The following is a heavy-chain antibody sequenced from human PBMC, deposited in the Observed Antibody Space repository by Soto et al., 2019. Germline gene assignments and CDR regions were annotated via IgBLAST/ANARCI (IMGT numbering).Heavy chain of an antibody. CDR1: GFTFTSSA. V-gene: IGHV1-58*01. D-gene: IGHD3-9*01. J-gene: IGHJ6*02. CDR2: IVVGSGNT. Sequence: SVKVSCKASGFTFTSSAVQCVRQARGQRLEWIGWIVVGSGNTNYAQKFQERVTITRDMSTSTAYMELSSLRSEDTAGYYCAAPALLRYFDWSYYYYGMDVWGQGPTVTVS. CDR3: AAPALLRYFDWSYYYYGMDV.